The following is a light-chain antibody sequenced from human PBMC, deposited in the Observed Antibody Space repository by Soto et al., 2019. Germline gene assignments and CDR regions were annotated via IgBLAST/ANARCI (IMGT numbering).Light chain of an antibody. CDR2: EGT. CDR3: CSFAGSSTYV. CDR1: SSDVGSSNL. V-gene: IGLV2-23*01. J-gene: IGLJ1*01. Sequence: QSALPQPASVSGSPGQSITISCTGTSSDVGSSNLVSWYQQHPGKAPKVMIYEGTQRPSGVSNRFSGSKSGNTASLTISGLQAEDEADYYCCSFAGSSTYVFGTGTKLTVL.